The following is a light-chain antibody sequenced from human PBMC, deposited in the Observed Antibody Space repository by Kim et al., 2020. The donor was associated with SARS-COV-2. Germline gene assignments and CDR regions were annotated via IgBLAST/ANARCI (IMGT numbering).Light chain of an antibody. Sequence: SVSTGQTANITCSGDKLGDKYAFWYQQKPGQSPVLVIYQDNKRPSGIPERFSGSNSANTATLTISGTQAMDEADYYCQAWDRSTAVFGGGTKLTVL. CDR2: QDN. J-gene: IGLJ2*01. CDR1: KLGDKY. CDR3: QAWDRSTAV. V-gene: IGLV3-1*01.